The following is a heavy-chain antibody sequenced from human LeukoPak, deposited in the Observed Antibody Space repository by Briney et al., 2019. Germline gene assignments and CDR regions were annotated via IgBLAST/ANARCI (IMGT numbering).Heavy chain of an antibody. CDR1: GFTFSSYW. D-gene: IGHD6-19*01. Sequence: PGGSLRLSCAASGFTFSSYWMHWVRQAPGKGLVWVSRINSDGSSTSYADSVKGRFTISRDSAKNTLYLQMNSLRAEDTAVYYCARAMAGTPSYYYYGMDVWGQGTTVTVSS. CDR2: INSDGSST. J-gene: IGHJ6*02. V-gene: IGHV3-74*01. CDR3: ARAMAGTPSYYYYGMDV.